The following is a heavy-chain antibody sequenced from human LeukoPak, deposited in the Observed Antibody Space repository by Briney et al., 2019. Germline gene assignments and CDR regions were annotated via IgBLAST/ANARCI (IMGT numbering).Heavy chain of an antibody. Sequence: PSETLSVTCSVSGGSISSSGYSWGWIGQPPGKELEWIGSFHYPGNTYYNPSLKSRATISVATSKNQFSLKLSSVTAADTAVFYSARHWGIAVPGSMGHFDYWGQGSLVTVSS. J-gene: IGHJ4*02. CDR2: FHYPGNT. D-gene: IGHD6-19*01. CDR3: ARHWGIAVPGSMGHFDY. V-gene: IGHV4-39*01. CDR1: GGSISSSGYS.